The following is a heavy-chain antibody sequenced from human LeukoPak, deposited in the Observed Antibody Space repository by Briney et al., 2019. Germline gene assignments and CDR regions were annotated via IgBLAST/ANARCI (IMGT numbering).Heavy chain of an antibody. CDR2: IYSGGRT. Sequence: GGSLRLSCAASGFTVSSNYMSWVRHAPGGGLEWGSVIYSGGRTYYVDSVKGRFTISRDNSKNTLSLQMNSLRAEDTAVYYCAKDDGYFDYWGQGTLVTVSS. CDR1: GFTVSSNY. J-gene: IGHJ4*02. V-gene: IGHV3-66*01. CDR3: AKDDGYFDY. D-gene: IGHD5-24*01.